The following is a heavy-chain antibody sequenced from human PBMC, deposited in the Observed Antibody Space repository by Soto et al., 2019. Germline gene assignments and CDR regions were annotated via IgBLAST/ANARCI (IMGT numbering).Heavy chain of an antibody. D-gene: IGHD7-27*01. CDR3: ARGARTGDERDY. Sequence: SETLSLTCAVYGGSFSGYYWSWIRQPPGKGLEWIGEINHSGSTNYNPSLKSRVTISVDTSKNQFSLKLRSVTAADTAVYYCARGARTGDERDYWGQGTLVTVSS. V-gene: IGHV4-34*01. J-gene: IGHJ4*02. CDR1: GGSFSGYY. CDR2: INHSGST.